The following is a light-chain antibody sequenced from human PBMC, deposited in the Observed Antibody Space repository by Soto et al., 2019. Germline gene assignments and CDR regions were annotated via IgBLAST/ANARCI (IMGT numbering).Light chain of an antibody. CDR1: SSNIGRNY. J-gene: IGLJ1*01. CDR2: DAD. V-gene: IGLV1-51*01. Sequence: QSVLTQPPSVSAAPGQKVTISCSGSSSNIGRNYVSWYQHLPGTAPKLLIYDADKRPSGIPDRFSGYKSGASATLGITGLQTGDEADYYCGAWDSSLTTYAFGTGTKVTV. CDR3: GAWDSSLTTYA.